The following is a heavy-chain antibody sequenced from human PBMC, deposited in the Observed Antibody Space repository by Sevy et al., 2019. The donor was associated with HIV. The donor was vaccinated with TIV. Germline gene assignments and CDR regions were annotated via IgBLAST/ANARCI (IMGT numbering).Heavy chain of an antibody. D-gene: IGHD6-19*01. V-gene: IGHV4-39*01. CDR1: GASISSSGYY. CDR3: AGPILTYRSGWSYYDH. CDR2: IRYSGST. J-gene: IGHJ4*02. Sequence: SETLSLTCTVSGASISSSGYYWGWIRQPPGKGLEWIASIRYSGSTYYNPSLRSRVTISADASKNQFSLKLNSVTAADTAVYYCAGPILTYRSGWSYYDHWCQGTVVTVSS.